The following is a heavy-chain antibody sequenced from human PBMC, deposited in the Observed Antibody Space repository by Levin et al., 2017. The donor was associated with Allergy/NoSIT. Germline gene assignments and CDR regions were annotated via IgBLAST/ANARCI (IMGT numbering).Heavy chain of an antibody. D-gene: IGHD6-25*01. V-gene: IGHV4-31*03. CDR1: GGSISNGDYY. J-gene: IGHJ5*02. CDR3: ASHSPRSGVMRWFDP. Sequence: SETLSLTCTVSGGSISNGDYYWSWIRQHPGKGLEWIGYIYYSGSTYYNPSLKSRVTISVDTSKNQFSLNLSSVTAADTAVYYCASHSPRSGVMRWFDPWGQGTLVTVSS. CDR2: IYYSGST.